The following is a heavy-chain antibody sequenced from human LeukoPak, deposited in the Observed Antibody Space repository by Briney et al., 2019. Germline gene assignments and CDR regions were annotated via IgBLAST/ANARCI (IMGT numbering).Heavy chain of an antibody. J-gene: IGHJ5*02. CDR2: IYHSGST. CDR3: ASTRGSYYYWFDP. V-gene: IGHV4-38-2*01. Sequence: PSETLSLTCAVSGYSISSGYYWGWIRPPPGKGLECIGSIYHSGSTYYNQSLKSRVTISVDTSKNQFSLKLSSVTAADTAVYYRASTRGSYYYWFDPWGQGTLVTVSS. CDR1: GYSISSGYY. D-gene: IGHD1-26*01.